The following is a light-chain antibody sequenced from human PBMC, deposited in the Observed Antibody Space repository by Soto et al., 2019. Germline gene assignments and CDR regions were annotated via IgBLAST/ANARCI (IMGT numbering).Light chain of an antibody. CDR3: QTWGTGIQV. J-gene: IGLJ3*02. CDR1: DGHSRYA. V-gene: IGLV4-69*02. CDR2: LNSDGSH. Sequence: QLVLTQSPAASASLGASVKLTCTLSDGHSRYAIAWHQQQPEKGPRYLMKLNSDGSHTKGDGIPDRFSGSTSGAERYLSISSLQSEDEADYYCQTWGTGIQVFGGGTKLTVL.